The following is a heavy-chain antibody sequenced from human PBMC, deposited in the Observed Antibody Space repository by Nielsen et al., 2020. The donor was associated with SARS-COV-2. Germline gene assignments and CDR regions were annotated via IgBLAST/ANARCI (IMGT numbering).Heavy chain of an antibody. D-gene: IGHD6-6*01. CDR2: VYYNGDT. Sequence: ESLKISCAASGFIFTSYILNWLRPPPGKGLEWIGHVYYNGDTNYKPSLKSRVTMSVDRSKNQFSLKLNSVTAADTAVYFCARGVAARCFDVWGQGTTVTVSS. CDR1: GFIFTSYI. V-gene: IGHV4-59*01. CDR3: ARGVAARCFDV. J-gene: IGHJ6*02.